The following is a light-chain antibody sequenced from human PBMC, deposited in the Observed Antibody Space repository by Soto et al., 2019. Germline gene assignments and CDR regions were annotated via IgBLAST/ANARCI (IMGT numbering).Light chain of an antibody. Sequence: EIVLTQSPGTLSLSPGERATLSCRATESVVSNYLAWYQLKPGQAPRLLIYGASTRATGVPARFSGSGSATQFTLTISSLQSEDFGFYYCQQYHQWPVAFGGGTKVDIK. V-gene: IGKV3-15*01. CDR3: QQYHQWPVA. J-gene: IGKJ4*01. CDR2: GAS. CDR1: ESVVSN.